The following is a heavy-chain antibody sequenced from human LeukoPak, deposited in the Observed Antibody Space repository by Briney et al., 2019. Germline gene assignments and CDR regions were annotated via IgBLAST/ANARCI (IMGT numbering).Heavy chain of an antibody. CDR1: GGSISSYY. V-gene: IGHV4-59*05. CDR3: ARLLAARPYYFDY. Sequence: SETLSLTCTVSGGSISSYYWSWIRQPPGKGLEWIGSIYYSGSTYYNPSLKSRVTISVDTSKNQFSLKLSSVTAADTAVYYCARLLAARPYYFDYWGQGTLVTVSS. J-gene: IGHJ4*02. D-gene: IGHD6-6*01. CDR2: IYYSGST.